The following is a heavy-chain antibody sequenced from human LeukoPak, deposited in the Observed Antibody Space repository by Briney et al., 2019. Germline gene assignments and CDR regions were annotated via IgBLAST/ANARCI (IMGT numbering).Heavy chain of an antibody. Sequence: GGSLRLSCAASGFTFSNYWMSWVRQAPEKGLEWVANIKQDGSEKYYVDSVKGRFTISRDNAKNSLYLQMNSLRAEDTAVYYCARLDSSGWYPAEYFQHWGQGTLVTVSS. CDR1: GFTFSNYW. J-gene: IGHJ1*01. CDR2: IKQDGSEK. D-gene: IGHD6-19*01. CDR3: ARLDSSGWYPAEYFQH. V-gene: IGHV3-7*01.